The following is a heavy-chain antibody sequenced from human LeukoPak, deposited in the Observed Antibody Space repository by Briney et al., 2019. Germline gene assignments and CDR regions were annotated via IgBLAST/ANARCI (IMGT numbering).Heavy chain of an antibody. D-gene: IGHD3-10*01. CDR2: IIPIFGTA. Sequence: SVKVSCKASGGTFSSYAISWVRQAPGQGLEWMGRIIPIFGTANYAQKFQGRVTITTDESTSTAYMELSRLRSEDTAVYYCARALLWFGDQYYFDYWGQGTLVTVSS. CDR3: ARALLWFGDQYYFDY. J-gene: IGHJ4*02. CDR1: GGTFSSYA. V-gene: IGHV1-69*05.